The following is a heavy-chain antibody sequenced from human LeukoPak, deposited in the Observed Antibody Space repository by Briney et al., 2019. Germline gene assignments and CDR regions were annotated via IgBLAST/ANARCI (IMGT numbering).Heavy chain of an antibody. CDR2: ISYDGSNK. Sequence: PGGSLRLSCAASGFTFSSYAMHWVRQAPGKGLEWVAVISYDGSNKYYADSVKGRFTISRDNSKNTLYLQMNSLRAEDTAVYYCARVRAYYDILTGTLALDYWGQGTLVTVSS. V-gene: IGHV3-30-3*01. D-gene: IGHD3-9*01. CDR3: ARVRAYYDILTGTLALDY. CDR1: GFTFSSYA. J-gene: IGHJ4*02.